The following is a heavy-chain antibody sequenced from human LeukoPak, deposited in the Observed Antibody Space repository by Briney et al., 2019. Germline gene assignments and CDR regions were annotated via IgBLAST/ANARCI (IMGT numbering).Heavy chain of an antibody. V-gene: IGHV4-59*01. CDR1: GGSISNYY. CDR2: IYNSGST. D-gene: IGHD3-22*01. Sequence: SETLSLTCIVSGGSISNYYWTWIRQPPGKGLEWIGYIYNSGSTNYNPSLKSRVTISLDISKNQFSLKLSSVTAADTAVYYCARDTDSSGYYDSWGQGTLVAVSS. J-gene: IGHJ5*01. CDR3: ARDTDSSGYYDS.